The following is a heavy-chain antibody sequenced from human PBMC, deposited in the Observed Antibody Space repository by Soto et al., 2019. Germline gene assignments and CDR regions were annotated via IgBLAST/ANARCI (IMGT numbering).Heavy chain of an antibody. CDR2: ISNVGSGSYT. V-gene: IGHV3-11*06. Sequence: LRLSCAAPGFTLSDYYMSWIRQAPGKGLEWVSYISNVGSGSYTNYADSVKGRFTISRDNAKNSLYLQMNSLRAEDTAVYYCARGGRQQLEYWGQGTLVTVSS. CDR3: ARGGRQQLEY. D-gene: IGHD6-13*01. CDR1: GFTLSDYY. J-gene: IGHJ4*02.